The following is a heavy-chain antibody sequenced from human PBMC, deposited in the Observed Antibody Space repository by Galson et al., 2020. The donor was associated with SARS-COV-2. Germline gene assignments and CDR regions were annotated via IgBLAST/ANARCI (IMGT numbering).Heavy chain of an antibody. V-gene: IGHV1-8*01. CDR1: GYTFTNYE. D-gene: IGHD4-17*01. CDR3: ARSYDDFATWFDP. J-gene: IGHJ5*02. CDR2: MNPNSGNT. Sequence: GESLKISCKASGYTFTNYEINWVRQAPGQGLAWMGWMNPNSGNTGYAQKIQGRVTMTRTTSISTAYMELNSLTSEDTAVYYCARSYDDFATWFDPWGQGTLVTVSS.